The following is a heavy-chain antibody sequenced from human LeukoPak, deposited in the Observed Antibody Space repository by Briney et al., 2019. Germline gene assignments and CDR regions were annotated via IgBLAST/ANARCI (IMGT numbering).Heavy chain of an antibody. Sequence: GGSLRLSCAASGFTFSSYEMNWVRQAPGKGLEWVSYIGGSGRTIYYANSVKGRFTISRDNAKNSLYLQMNSLRAEDTAVYYCARDDYARAFDIWGQGTMVTVSS. J-gene: IGHJ3*02. CDR2: IGGSGRTI. CDR1: GFTFSSYE. CDR3: ARDDYARAFDI. D-gene: IGHD4-17*01. V-gene: IGHV3-48*03.